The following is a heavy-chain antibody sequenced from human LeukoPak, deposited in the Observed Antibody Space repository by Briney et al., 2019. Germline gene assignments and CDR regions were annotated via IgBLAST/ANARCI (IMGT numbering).Heavy chain of an antibody. CDR2: ISSSSSYI. Sequence: GGSLRLSCAASRFTFSSYSMNWVRQAPGKGLEWVSSISSSSSYIYYADSVKGRFTISRDNAKNSLYLQMNSLRAEDTAVYYCVRGALYMYYFDYWGQGTLVTLSS. CDR3: VRGALYMYYFDY. V-gene: IGHV3-21*01. CDR1: RFTFSSYS. D-gene: IGHD3-10*01. J-gene: IGHJ4*02.